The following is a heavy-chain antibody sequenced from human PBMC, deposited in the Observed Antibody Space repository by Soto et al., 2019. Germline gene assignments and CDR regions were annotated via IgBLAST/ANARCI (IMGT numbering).Heavy chain of an antibody. Sequence: SETLSLTCTVSGGSISSGGYYWSWIRQHPGKGLEWIGYIYYSGSTYYNPSLKSRVTISVDTSKNQFSLKLSSVTAADTAVYYCARVTVSNGDSFDYWGQGTLVTVPQ. CDR2: IYYSGST. J-gene: IGHJ4*02. D-gene: IGHD4-17*01. CDR1: GGSISSGGYY. CDR3: ARVTVSNGDSFDY. V-gene: IGHV4-31*03.